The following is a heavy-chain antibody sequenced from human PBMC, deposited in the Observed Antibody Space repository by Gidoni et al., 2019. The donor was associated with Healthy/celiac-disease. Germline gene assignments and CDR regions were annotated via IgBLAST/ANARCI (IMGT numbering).Heavy chain of an antibody. J-gene: IGHJ6*02. Sequence: EVQLVASGGGLVQPGGSSRLSAPASGFTFSSYTMNWVRQAPGKGLEWVSYISSSSSTIYYADSVKGRFTISRDNAKNSLYLQMNSLRAEDTAVYYCARDHIVVVTAYYYYGMDVWGQGTTVTVSS. CDR2: ISSSSSTI. CDR1: GFTFSSYT. D-gene: IGHD2-21*02. CDR3: ARDHIVVVTAYYYYGMDV. V-gene: IGHV3-48*04.